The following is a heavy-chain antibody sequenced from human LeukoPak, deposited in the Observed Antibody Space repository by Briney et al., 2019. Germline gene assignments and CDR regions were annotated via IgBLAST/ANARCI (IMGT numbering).Heavy chain of an antibody. CDR3: ARDRDCSSTSCFSWLDY. CDR1: GGTFRNYA. J-gene: IGHJ4*02. D-gene: IGHD2-2*01. Sequence: SVKVYCHAYGGTFRNYAIRWVRQAPGQGLEWMGGITPKFGTAKYSQKFQGRVTSTTDESTSTVYMELSSLRSEDTAVYYCARDRDCSSTSCFSWLDYWGQGTLVTVSS. CDR2: ITPKFGTA. V-gene: IGHV1-69*05.